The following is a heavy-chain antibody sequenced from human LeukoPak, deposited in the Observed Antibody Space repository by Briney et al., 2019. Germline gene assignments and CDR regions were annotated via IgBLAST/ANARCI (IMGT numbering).Heavy chain of an antibody. CDR2: ISYDGRDK. CDR3: ARADCSGGSCPLEY. CDR1: GFTFSIYG. D-gene: IGHD2-15*01. V-gene: IGHV3-30*03. Sequence: PGGSLRLSCAASGFTFSIYGMHWVRQAPGKGLEWVAVISYDGRDKYYADFVKGRLTISRDNSKNTLYLQMNSLRVEDTAVYYCARADCSGGSCPLEYWGQGTLVTVSS. J-gene: IGHJ4*02.